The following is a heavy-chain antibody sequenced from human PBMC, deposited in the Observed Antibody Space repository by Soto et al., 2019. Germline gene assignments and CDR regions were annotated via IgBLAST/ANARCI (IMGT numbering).Heavy chain of an antibody. CDR1: GFTSSSYS. CDR3: ARPRSYSSGWSDYYGMDV. V-gene: IGHV3-21*01. D-gene: IGHD6-19*01. Sequence: GGSVRLSXAASGFTSSSYSMNWVRQAPGKGLEWVSSISSSSSYIYYADSVKGRFTISRDNAKNSLYLQMNSLRAEDTAVYYCARPRSYSSGWSDYYGMDVWGQGTTVTVSS. J-gene: IGHJ6*02. CDR2: ISSSSSYI.